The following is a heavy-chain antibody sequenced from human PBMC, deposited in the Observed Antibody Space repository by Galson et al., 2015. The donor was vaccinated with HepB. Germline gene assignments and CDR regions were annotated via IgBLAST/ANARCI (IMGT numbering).Heavy chain of an antibody. D-gene: IGHD6-13*01. CDR3: ARDTVSSSWYKSHYYYYGMDV. J-gene: IGHJ6*02. CDR1: GFTFSSYG. CDR2: IWYDGSNK. Sequence: SLRLSCAASGFTFSSYGMHWVRQAPGKGLEWVAVIWYDGSNKYYADSVKGRFTISRDNSKNTLYLQMNSLRAEDTAVYYCARDTVSSSWYKSHYYYYGMDVWGQGTTVTVSS. V-gene: IGHV3-33*01.